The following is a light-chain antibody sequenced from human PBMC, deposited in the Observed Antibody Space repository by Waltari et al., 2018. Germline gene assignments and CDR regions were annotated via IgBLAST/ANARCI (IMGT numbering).Light chain of an antibody. J-gene: IGKJ1*01. CDR2: GAS. CDR1: QYISNN. V-gene: IGKV3-15*01. CDR3: QQYNNWPPCT. Sequence: EIVMTQSPATLSVSPGERATLSCRASQYISNNLAWYQQKLGQAPRLLLYGASTRATGIPARFSGSGSGTEFTLTISSMQSEDFAVYYCQQYNNWPPCTFGRGTKMEIK.